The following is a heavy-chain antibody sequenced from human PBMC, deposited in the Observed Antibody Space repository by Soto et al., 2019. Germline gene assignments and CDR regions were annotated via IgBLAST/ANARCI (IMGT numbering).Heavy chain of an antibody. CDR3: VRGTDIVVVPAATAPGMDV. J-gene: IGHJ6*02. CDR1: GFTFSSYA. CDR2: ISYDGSNK. D-gene: IGHD2-2*01. Sequence: GGSLRLSCAASGFTFSSYAMHWVRQAPGKGLEWVAVISYDGSNKYYADSVKGRFTISRDNSKNTLYLQMNSLRAEDTAVYYCVRGTDIVVVPAATAPGMDVWGQGTTVTVSS. V-gene: IGHV3-30-3*01.